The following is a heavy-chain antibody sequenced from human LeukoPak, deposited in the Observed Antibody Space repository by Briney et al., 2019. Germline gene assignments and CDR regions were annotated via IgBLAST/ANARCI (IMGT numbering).Heavy chain of an antibody. Sequence: SETLSLTCTVSGGSISRSDYYWSWVRQPPGKGLEGIGYIYNTGSTYYNPSLKSRVTISVDTSKNLFSLRLSSVTAADTAVYYCARDVGLLWFGEDGGMDVWGQGTTVTVSS. CDR2: IYNTGST. J-gene: IGHJ6*02. V-gene: IGHV4-30-4*01. D-gene: IGHD3-10*01. CDR1: GGSISRSDYY. CDR3: ARDVGLLWFGEDGGMDV.